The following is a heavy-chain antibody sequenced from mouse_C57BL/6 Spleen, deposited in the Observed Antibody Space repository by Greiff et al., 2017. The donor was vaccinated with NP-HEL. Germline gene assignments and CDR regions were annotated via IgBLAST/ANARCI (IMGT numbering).Heavy chain of an antibody. Sequence: QVQLQQPGAELVRPGPSVKLSCKASGYTFTSYWMHWVKQRPGQGLEWIGVIDPSDSYTNYNQKFKGKATLTVDTSSSTAYMQLSSLTSEDSAVYYCARDPDVWGTGTTVTVSS. CDR3: ARDPDV. V-gene: IGHV1-59*01. CDR2: IDPSDSYT. J-gene: IGHJ1*03. CDR1: GYTFTSYW.